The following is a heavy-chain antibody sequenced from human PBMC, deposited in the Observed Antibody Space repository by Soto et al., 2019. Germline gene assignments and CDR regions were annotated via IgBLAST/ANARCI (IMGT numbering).Heavy chain of an antibody. V-gene: IGHV4-39*01. CDR2: IYYSGST. CDR1: GGSISSSSYY. CDR3: ARQGYCSSTSCYGKVWFDP. J-gene: IGHJ5*02. D-gene: IGHD2-2*01. Sequence: SETLSLTCTVSGGSISSSSYYWGWIRQPPGKGLEWIGSIYYSGSTHYNPSLKSRVTISVDTSKNQFSLKLSSVTAADTAVYYCARQGYCSSTSCYGKVWFDPWGQGTLVTVSS.